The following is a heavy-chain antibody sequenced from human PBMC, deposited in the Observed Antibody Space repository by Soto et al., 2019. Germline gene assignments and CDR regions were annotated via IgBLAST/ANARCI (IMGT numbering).Heavy chain of an antibody. V-gene: IGHV3-23*01. CDR1: GFTFSSYA. D-gene: IGHD3-9*01. CDR2: ISGSGGST. Sequence: GGSLRLSCAASGFTFSSYAMSWVRQAPGKGLEWVSAISGSGGSTYYADSVKGRFTISRDNSKNTLYLQMNSLRAEDTAVYYCAKSREIFWGSSLYYFDYWGQGTLVTVSS. CDR3: AKSREIFWGSSLYYFDY. J-gene: IGHJ4*02.